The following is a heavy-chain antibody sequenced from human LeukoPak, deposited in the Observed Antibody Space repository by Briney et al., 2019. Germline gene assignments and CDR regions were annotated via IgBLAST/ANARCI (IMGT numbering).Heavy chain of an antibody. CDR1: GYTFTGYY. CDR3: ARDPDDYSIPENWFDP. D-gene: IGHD4-11*01. J-gene: IGHJ5*02. CDR2: INPSGGST. V-gene: IGHV1-46*01. Sequence: VASVKVSCKASGYTFTGYYMHWVRQAPGQGLEWMGIINPSGGSTSYAQKFQGRVTMTRDTSTSTVYMELSSLRSEDTAVYYCARDPDDYSIPENWFDPWGQGTPVTVSS.